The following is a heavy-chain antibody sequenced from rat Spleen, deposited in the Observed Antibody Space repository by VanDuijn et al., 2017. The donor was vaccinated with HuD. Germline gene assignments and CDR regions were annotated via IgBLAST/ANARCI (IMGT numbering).Heavy chain of an antibody. CDR2: ISYDGSST. CDR3: ARHPVMYTTNFDY. J-gene: IGHJ2*01. D-gene: IGHD1-6*01. V-gene: IGHV5-29*01. Sequence: EVQLVESDGGLVQPGRSLKLSCAASGFTFSDYYMAWVRQAPTKGLEWVATISYDGSSTYYRDSVKGRFTISRDNAKSTLYLQMDSLRSEDTATYYCARHPVMYTTNFDYWGQGVMVTVSS. CDR1: GFTFSDYY.